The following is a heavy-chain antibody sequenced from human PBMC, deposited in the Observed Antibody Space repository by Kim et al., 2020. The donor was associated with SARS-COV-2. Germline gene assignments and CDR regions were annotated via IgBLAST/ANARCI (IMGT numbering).Heavy chain of an antibody. CDR1: GFTFSSYA. D-gene: IGHD1-26*01. CDR3: AKDGGSEWWELPNVGFDY. CDR2: ISGSGGST. J-gene: IGHJ4*02. Sequence: GGSLRLSCAASGFTFSSYAMSWVRQAPGKGLEWVSAISGSGGSTYYADSVKGRFTISRDNSKNTLYLQMNSLRAEDTAVYYCAKDGGSEWWELPNVGFDYWGQGTLVTVSS. V-gene: IGHV3-23*01.